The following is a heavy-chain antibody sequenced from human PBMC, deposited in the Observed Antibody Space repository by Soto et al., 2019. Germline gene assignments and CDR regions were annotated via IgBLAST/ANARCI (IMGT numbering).Heavy chain of an antibody. J-gene: IGHJ5*02. CDR1: GFAFSSYS. CDR3: ARDNGVAGSFDP. Sequence: GGSLRLSCAASGFAFSSYSMNWVSQAPGKGLECVAYISFTSTTIYYADSVKGRFTISRDNAKNSLYLQMKSLSDEDTAVYYCARDNGVAGSFDPWGQGTLVTVSS. V-gene: IGHV3-48*02. CDR2: ISFTSTTI. D-gene: IGHD6-13*01.